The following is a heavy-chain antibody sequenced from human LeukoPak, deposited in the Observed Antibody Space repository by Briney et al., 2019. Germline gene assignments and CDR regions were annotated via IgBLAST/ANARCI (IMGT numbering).Heavy chain of an antibody. J-gene: IGHJ4*02. V-gene: IGHV4-59*01. D-gene: IGHD5-12*01. CDR2: IYYSGST. CDR3: ARVSGYDYAADH. CDR1: GGSISSYY. Sequence: PSETLSLTCTVSGGSISSYYWSWIRQPPGKGLEWIGYIYYSGSTNYNPSLKSRVTISVDTSKNQFSLKLSSVTAADTAVYYCARVSGYDYAADHWGQGTLVTVSS.